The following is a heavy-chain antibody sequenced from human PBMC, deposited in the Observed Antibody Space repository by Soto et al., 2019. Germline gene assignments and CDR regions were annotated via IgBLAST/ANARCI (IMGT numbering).Heavy chain of an antibody. CDR1: GFTFSSYA. CDR2: ISGSGGST. D-gene: IGHD6-13*01. Sequence: EVQLLESGGGLVQPGGSLRLSCAASGFTFSSYAMSWVRQAPGKGLEWVSAISGSGGSTYYADSVKGRFTISRDNSKNPLYLQMNSMRAEDTAVYYCAKDHEYSSSWLCSHSWFDPWGQGNLVTVSS. V-gene: IGHV3-23*01. CDR3: AKDHEYSSSWLCSHSWFDP. J-gene: IGHJ5*02.